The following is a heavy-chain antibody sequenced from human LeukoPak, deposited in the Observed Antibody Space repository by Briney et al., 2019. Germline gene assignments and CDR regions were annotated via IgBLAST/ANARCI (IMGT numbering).Heavy chain of an antibody. CDR3: ARAGDYYDSSGYPRGGWFDP. D-gene: IGHD3-22*01. CDR2: INPNSGGT. J-gene: IGHJ5*02. V-gene: IGHV1-2*02. Sequence: ASVKVSCKASGYTFTGYYMHWVRQAPGQGLDGMGWINPNSGGTNYQQQSQGTVTMTRGTSINTAYMELSRLRSDDTAVYYCARAGDYYDSSGYPRGGWFDPWGQETLVTVSS. CDR1: GYTFTGYY.